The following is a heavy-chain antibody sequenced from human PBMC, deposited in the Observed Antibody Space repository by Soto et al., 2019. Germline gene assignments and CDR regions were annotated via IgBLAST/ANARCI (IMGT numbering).Heavy chain of an antibody. D-gene: IGHD3-16*02. CDR1: GFTFSSYA. Sequence: EVQLLESGGGLVQPGGSLRLSCAASGFTFSSYAMSWVRQAPGKGLEWVSAISGSGGSTYYADSVKGRFTISRDNSKKALYLQMNRLRAEDTAVYYCAKDPDYDDVWGSYRYRDWFDPWGQGTLVTVSS. CDR3: AKDPDYDDVWGSYRYRDWFDP. CDR2: ISGSGGST. V-gene: IGHV3-23*01. J-gene: IGHJ5*02.